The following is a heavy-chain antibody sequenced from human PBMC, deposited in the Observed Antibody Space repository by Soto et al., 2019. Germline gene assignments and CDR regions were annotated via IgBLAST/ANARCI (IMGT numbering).Heavy chain of an antibody. D-gene: IGHD6-13*01. CDR3: ARRDHSSSHRYWFDP. CDR1: GGSISSSSYY. CDR2: IYYSGST. Sequence: PSETLSLTCTVSGGSISSSSYYWGWIRQPPGKGLEWIGSIYYSGSTYYNPSLKSRVTISVDTSKNQFSLKLSSVTAADTAVYYCARRDHSSSHRYWFDPWGQGTLVTVSS. J-gene: IGHJ5*02. V-gene: IGHV4-39*01.